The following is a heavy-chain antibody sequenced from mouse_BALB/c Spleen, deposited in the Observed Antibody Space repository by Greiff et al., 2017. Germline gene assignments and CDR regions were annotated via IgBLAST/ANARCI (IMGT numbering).Heavy chain of an antibody. D-gene: IGHD1-1*01. CDR3: AREKGITTVVAFDY. CDR1: GFTFSDYY. V-gene: IGHV5-4*02. J-gene: IGHJ2*01. CDR2: ISDGGSYT. Sequence: EVQVVESGGGLVKPGGSLKLSCAASGFTFSDYYMYWVRQTPEKRLEWVATISDGGSYTYYPDSVKGRFTISRDNAKNNLYLQMSSLKSEDTAMYYCAREKGITTVVAFDYWGQGTTLTVSS.